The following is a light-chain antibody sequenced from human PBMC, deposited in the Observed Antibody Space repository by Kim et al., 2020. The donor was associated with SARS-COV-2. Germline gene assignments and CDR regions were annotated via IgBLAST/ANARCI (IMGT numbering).Light chain of an antibody. CDR2: DAS. CDR1: QSVYNW. V-gene: IGKV1-5*01. CDR3: KQYNAYPHT. J-gene: IGKJ1*01. Sequence: DTQMTQSPSTLSASVGDRVTITCRASQSVYNWMAWYQHKPGKAPKLLMYDASTLESGIPSRFSGSGYGTEFILTINSLHPDDFATYYCKQYNAYPHTLCQGTKVDIK.